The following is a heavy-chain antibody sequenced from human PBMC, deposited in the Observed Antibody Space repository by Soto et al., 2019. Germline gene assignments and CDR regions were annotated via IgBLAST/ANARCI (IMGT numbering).Heavy chain of an antibody. Sequence: GGSLRLSCAASGFTFSSYAMHWVRQAPGKGLEWVAVISYDGSNKYYADSVKGRFTISRDNSKNTLYLQMNSLRAEDTAVYYCARGILMVRVDYYGMDVWGQGTTVTVSS. CDR3: ARGILMVRVDYYGMDV. CDR2: ISYDGSNK. CDR1: GFTFSSYA. V-gene: IGHV3-30-3*01. J-gene: IGHJ6*02. D-gene: IGHD3-10*01.